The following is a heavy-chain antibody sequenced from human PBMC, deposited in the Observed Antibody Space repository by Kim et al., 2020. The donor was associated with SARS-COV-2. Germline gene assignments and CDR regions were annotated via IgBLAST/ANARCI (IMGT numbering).Heavy chain of an antibody. V-gene: IGHV4-39*01. D-gene: IGHD6-13*01. CDR3: ARLEGGIAAAGTMGLAYYGMDV. J-gene: IGHJ6*02. CDR1: GGSISSSSYY. CDR2: IYYSGST. Sequence: SETLSLTCTVSGGSISSSSYYWGWIRQPPGKGLEWIGSIYYSGSTYYNPSLKSRVTISVDTSKNQFSLKLSSVTAADTAVYYCARLEGGIAAAGTMGLAYYGMDVWGQGTTVTVSS.